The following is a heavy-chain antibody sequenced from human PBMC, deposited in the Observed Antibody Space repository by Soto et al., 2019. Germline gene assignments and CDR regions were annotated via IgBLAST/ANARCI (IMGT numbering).Heavy chain of an antibody. CDR2: IYYSGST. Sequence: QLQLQESGPGLVKPSETLSLTCTVSGGSISSSSYYWGWIRQPPGKGLEWIGSIYYSGSTYYNPSLKSRVTISVDTSKNQFSLKLSSVTAADTPVYYCASLTDPHGDPLKYFDYWGQGTLVTVSS. CDR1: GGSISSSSYY. CDR3: ASLTDPHGDPLKYFDY. V-gene: IGHV4-39*01. J-gene: IGHJ4*02. D-gene: IGHD4-17*01.